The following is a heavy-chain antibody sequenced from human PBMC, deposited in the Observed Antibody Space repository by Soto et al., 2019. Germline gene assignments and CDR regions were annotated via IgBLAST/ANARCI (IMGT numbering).Heavy chain of an antibody. J-gene: IGHJ5*01. CDR3: AKLTYPSDSTGYYYERVSGWIDS. CDR2: ISASGGTA. D-gene: IGHD3-22*01. V-gene: IGHV3-23*01. Sequence: QPGGSLRLSCAASGFMFSSYAMSWARQAPGKGLEWVSSISASGGTANLADSVEGRCTISRDNSKSTLYLQMNSLRAEDTAVYYCAKLTYPSDSTGYYYERVSGWIDSWGQGTLVTVSS. CDR1: GFMFSSYA.